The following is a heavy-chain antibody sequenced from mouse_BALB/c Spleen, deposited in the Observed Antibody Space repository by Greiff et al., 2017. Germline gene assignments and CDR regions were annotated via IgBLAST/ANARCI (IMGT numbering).Heavy chain of an antibody. CDR3: ARPAITTVDAMDY. V-gene: IGHV5-6*01. Sequence: EVHLVESGGDLVKPGGSLKLSCAASGFTFSSYGMSWVRQTPDKRLEWVATISSGGSYTYYPDSVKGRFTISRDNAKNTLYLQMSSLKSEDTAMYYCARPAITTVDAMDYWGQGTSVTVSS. CDR2: ISSGGSYT. CDR1: GFTFSSYG. J-gene: IGHJ4*01. D-gene: IGHD1-1*01.